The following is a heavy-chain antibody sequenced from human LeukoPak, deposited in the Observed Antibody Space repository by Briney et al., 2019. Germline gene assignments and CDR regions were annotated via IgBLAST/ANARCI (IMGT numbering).Heavy chain of an antibody. Sequence: PSETLSLTCTVSGGSISSGSHYWSWIRQPAGKGLEWIGRIYTSGSTNYNPSLKSRVTISVDTSKNQFSLKLSSVTAADTAVYYCARERVIAARPHFIYYYYMDVWGKGTTVTVSS. D-gene: IGHD6-6*01. V-gene: IGHV4-61*02. J-gene: IGHJ6*03. CDR1: GGSISSGSHY. CDR2: IYTSGST. CDR3: ARERVIAARPHFIYYYYMDV.